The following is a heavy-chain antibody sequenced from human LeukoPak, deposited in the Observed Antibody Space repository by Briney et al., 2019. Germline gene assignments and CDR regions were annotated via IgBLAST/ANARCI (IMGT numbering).Heavy chain of an antibody. Sequence: GGSLRLSCAASGFTFSNAWMSWVRQAPGKGLEWVGRIKSKTDGGTTDYAAPVKGRFTISRDDSKNTLYLQMNSLKTEDTAVYYCTTFSMIVVVITDWGQGTLATVSS. CDR3: TTFSMIVVVITD. D-gene: IGHD3-22*01. V-gene: IGHV3-15*01. CDR2: IKSKTDGGTT. CDR1: GFTFSNAW. J-gene: IGHJ4*02.